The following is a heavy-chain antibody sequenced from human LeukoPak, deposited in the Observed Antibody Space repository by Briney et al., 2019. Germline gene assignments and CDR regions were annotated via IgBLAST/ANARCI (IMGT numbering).Heavy chain of an antibody. V-gene: IGHV1-3*01. CDR3: ARDRGPSYCTSTTCRTLDW. CDR2: INAGNGNT. J-gene: IGHJ4*02. Sequence: ASVKVSCKASGYTFTSYAMHWVRQAPGQRLEWMGWINAGNGNTKYSQKFQGRVTITRDTSASTAYMELRSLTSGDTAVYYCARDRGPSYCTSTTCRTLDWWGQGTLVTVSS. D-gene: IGHD2-2*01. CDR1: GYTFTSYA.